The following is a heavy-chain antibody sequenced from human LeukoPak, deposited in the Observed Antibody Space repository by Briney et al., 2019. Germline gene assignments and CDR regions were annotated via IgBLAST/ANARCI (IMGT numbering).Heavy chain of an antibody. J-gene: IGHJ4*02. D-gene: IGHD5-18*01. CDR3: ARSGFSFGYHYFDL. CDR2: IRVSDGDT. Sequence: PMASVKVSCKASGYTFTNYGFHWVRQAPGQGPEWMGWIRVSDGDTKYAQKFQGRVTLTRDTSANTAYMDLWSLRFDDTAVYFCARSGFSFGYHYFDLWGQGTLVTVSS. V-gene: IGHV1-18*01. CDR1: GYTFTNYG.